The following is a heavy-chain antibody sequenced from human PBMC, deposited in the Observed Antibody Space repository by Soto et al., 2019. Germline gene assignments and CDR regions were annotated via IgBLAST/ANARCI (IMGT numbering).Heavy chain of an antibody. D-gene: IGHD2-15*01. Sequence: QVQLVQSGAEVKKPGSSVKVSCKASGGTFSTHAIIWVRQAPGHGLEWMGGIIPISGTTYYTQKFQGRVTITADEPTSTAFMELSSLKSEDTAVFYCARAYCIAGNCYSGMDVWGQGTMVTVSS. CDR2: IIPISGTT. CDR3: ARAYCIAGNCYSGMDV. J-gene: IGHJ6*02. V-gene: IGHV1-69*01. CDR1: GGTFSTHA.